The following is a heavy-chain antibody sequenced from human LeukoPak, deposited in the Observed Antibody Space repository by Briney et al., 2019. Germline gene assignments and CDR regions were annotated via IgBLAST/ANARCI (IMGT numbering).Heavy chain of an antibody. V-gene: IGHV1-46*01. CDR1: GYTFTNYY. CDR2: INPSGGST. Sequence: ASVKVSCKASGYTFTNYYIHWVRQAPGQGLEWMGFINPSGGSTSYAQKFQGRVTMTRDMSTSTVYMELSSLRSEDTAVYYCARDKTKFSPGKYYYDSSGPDAFDIWGQGTMVTVSS. D-gene: IGHD3-22*01. J-gene: IGHJ3*02. CDR3: ARDKTKFSPGKYYYDSSGPDAFDI.